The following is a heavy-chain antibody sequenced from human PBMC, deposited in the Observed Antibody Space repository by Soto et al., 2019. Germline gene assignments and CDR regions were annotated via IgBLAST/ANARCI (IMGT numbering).Heavy chain of an antibody. J-gene: IGHJ4*02. CDR2: ISGSGGST. V-gene: IGHV3-23*01. D-gene: IGHD4-17*01. CDR1: GFTFSSYA. Sequence: GGSLRLSCAASGFTFSSYAMSWVRQSPGKGLEWVSAISGSGGSTYCADSVKGRFTISRDNSKNTLYLQMNSLRAEDTAVYYCAKVPYGHTIDYWGQGTLVTVSS. CDR3: AKVPYGHTIDY.